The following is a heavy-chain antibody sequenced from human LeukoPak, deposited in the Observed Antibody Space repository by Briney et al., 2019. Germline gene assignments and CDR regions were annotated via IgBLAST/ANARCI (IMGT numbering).Heavy chain of an antibody. CDR3: AKDGNDALDY. CDR1: GFSFDTYE. D-gene: IGHD1-1*01. Sequence: GGSLRLSCAASGFSFDTYEMNWVRQAPGKGLEWISYIASSGTTIYYADSVKGRFTISRDNSKNTLYLQMNSLRAEDTAVYYCAKDGNDALDYWGQGTLVTVSS. CDR2: IASSGTTI. V-gene: IGHV3-48*03. J-gene: IGHJ4*02.